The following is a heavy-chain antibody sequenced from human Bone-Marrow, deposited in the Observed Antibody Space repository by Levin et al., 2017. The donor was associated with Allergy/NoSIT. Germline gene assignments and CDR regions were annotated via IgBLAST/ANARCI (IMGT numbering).Heavy chain of an antibody. V-gene: IGHV4-4*02. CDR1: NGSISSDNW. D-gene: IGHD1-7*01. Sequence: SESLSLTCAVSNGSISSDNWWSWVRQPPGKGLEWIGEIRHSGHTNYNPSLKGRVTISVDKSKNHFSLKLTSMTAADTAVYYCARETEVEFWNYKNTWFDPWGQGTLVTVSS. CDR3: ARETEVEFWNYKNTWFDP. J-gene: IGHJ5*02. CDR2: IRHSGHT.